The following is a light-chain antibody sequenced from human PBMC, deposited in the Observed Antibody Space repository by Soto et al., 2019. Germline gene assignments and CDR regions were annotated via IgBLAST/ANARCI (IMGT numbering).Light chain of an antibody. Sequence: HSALTQPPSASGTPGQRVTISCSGSSSNIGSNTVNWFQQLPGTAPKLLIYSDNQRPSGVPGRFSGSKSGTSASLAISGLQSEDEADYYCAAWDDSLNGRHVFGTGTKV. CDR3: AAWDDSLNGRHV. V-gene: IGLV1-44*01. J-gene: IGLJ1*01. CDR1: SSNIGSNT. CDR2: SDN.